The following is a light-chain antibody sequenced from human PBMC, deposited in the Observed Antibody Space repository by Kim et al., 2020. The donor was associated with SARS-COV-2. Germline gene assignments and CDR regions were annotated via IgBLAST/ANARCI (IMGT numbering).Light chain of an antibody. CDR3: AAWDDSLSGRYV. CDR1: SSDIGSNY. Sequence: SSTISCSGSSSDIGSNYVYWYQQLPGTAPKLLIYRNNQRPSGVPDRFSGSKSGTSASLAISGLRSEDEADYYCAAWDDSLSGRYVFGTGTKVTVL. V-gene: IGLV1-47*01. J-gene: IGLJ1*01. CDR2: RNN.